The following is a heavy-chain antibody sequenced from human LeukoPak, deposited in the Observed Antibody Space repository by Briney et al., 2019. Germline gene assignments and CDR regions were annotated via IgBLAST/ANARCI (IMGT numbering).Heavy chain of an antibody. V-gene: IGHV3-7*03. D-gene: IGHD5-18*01. CDR2: MRQDGNEK. J-gene: IGHJ4*02. CDR1: GFTFSSYW. CDR3: ARDRGYSYGYRGPLLGY. Sequence: GGSLRLSCVASGFTFSSYWMTWVRQAPGKGLEWVANMRQDGNEKYYVDSVRGRFTISRDNAKNSLYLQMNSLRAEDTAVYYCARDRGYSYGYRGPLLGYWGQGTLVTVSA.